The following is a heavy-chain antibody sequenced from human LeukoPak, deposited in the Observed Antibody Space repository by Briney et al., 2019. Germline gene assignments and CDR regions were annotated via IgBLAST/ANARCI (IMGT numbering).Heavy chain of an antibody. CDR3: ARAGKRAAAGDY. Sequence: ASVKVSCKASGYTFTSYYMHWVRQAPGQGLEWMGIINPSGGSTSYAQKFQGRVTMTRDTSTSTAYIELSSLRSEDTAVYYCARAGKRAAAGDYWGQGTLVTVSS. V-gene: IGHV1-46*01. J-gene: IGHJ4*02. CDR2: INPSGGST. CDR1: GYTFTSYY. D-gene: IGHD6-13*01.